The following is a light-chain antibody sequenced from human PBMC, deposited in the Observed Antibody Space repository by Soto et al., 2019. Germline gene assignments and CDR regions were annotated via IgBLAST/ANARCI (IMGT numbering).Light chain of an antibody. CDR2: ETS. V-gene: IGKV3-20*01. CDR3: QQYGSYPLT. Sequence: EVVLTQSPGALSLSPGERATLSCRASQSVDSSYFAWYQQRPGQAPRLLIYETSSRATGIPDRFSGSGSGTDFPLTVSRLEPEDFAVYFCQQYGSYPLTFGGGTKVEIK. J-gene: IGKJ4*01. CDR1: QSVDSSY.